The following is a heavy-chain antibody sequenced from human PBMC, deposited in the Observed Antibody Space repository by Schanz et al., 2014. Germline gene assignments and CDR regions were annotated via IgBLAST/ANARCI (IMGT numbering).Heavy chain of an antibody. J-gene: IGHJ3*02. V-gene: IGHV3-48*01. Sequence: EVQLVQSGGGLVQPGGSLTLSCAASRFTVTNAWMSWVRQAPGKGLEWISYITYNGGTIYYADSVKGRFTISRDNAKNSLYLEMNSLRAEDTALYYCAKGRFGELSAFDIWGQGTMXTVSS. CDR3: AKGRFGELSAFDI. CDR1: RFTVTNAW. CDR2: ITYNGGTI. D-gene: IGHD3-10*01.